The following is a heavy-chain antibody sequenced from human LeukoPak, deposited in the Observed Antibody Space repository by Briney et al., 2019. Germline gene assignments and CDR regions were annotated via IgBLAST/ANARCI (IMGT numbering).Heavy chain of an antibody. Sequence: PSETLSLTCTVSGGSISSYYWSWIQQPPGKGLEWIGYIYYSGSTNYNPSLKSRVTISVDTSKNQFSLKLSSVTAAGTAVYYCASNPSWELLPRYWGQGTLVTASS. CDR1: GGSISSYY. D-gene: IGHD1-26*01. CDR3: ASNPSWELLPRY. J-gene: IGHJ4*02. CDR2: IYYSGST. V-gene: IGHV4-59*08.